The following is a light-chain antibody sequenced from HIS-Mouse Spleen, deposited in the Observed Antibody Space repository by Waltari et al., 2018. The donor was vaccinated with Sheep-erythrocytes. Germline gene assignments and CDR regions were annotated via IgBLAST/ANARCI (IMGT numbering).Light chain of an antibody. Sequence: DIQMTQSPSTLSASVGDRVTITCRASQSISSWLAWYQQKPGKAPKLLIYKASSLESGFPSRFSGSGSGTEFTLTISSLQPDDFATDYCQQYNSFGPGTKVDIK. CDR3: QQYNS. CDR2: KAS. CDR1: QSISSW. J-gene: IGKJ3*01. V-gene: IGKV1-5*03.